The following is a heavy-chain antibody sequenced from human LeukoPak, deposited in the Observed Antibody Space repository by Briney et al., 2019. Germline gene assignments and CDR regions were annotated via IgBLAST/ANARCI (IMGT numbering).Heavy chain of an antibody. Sequence: GASVKVSCKASGYTFTSYAMNWVRQAPGQGLEWMGWINTNTGNPTYAQGFTGRFVFSLDTSVSTAYLQISSLKAEDTAVYYCARGGYYYDSSGYYYFDYWGQGTLVTVSS. CDR2: INTNTGNP. CDR3: ARGGYYYDSSGYYYFDY. D-gene: IGHD3-22*01. V-gene: IGHV7-4-1*02. J-gene: IGHJ4*02. CDR1: GYTFTSYA.